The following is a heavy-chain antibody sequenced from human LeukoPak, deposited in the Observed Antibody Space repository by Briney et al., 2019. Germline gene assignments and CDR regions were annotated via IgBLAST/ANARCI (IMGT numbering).Heavy chain of an antibody. Sequence: GGSLRLSCTVSGYTVSSNSMSWVRQAPGKGLEWVSFIYSGGNTHYSDSVKGRFTISRDNAKNSLYLQMNSLRAEDTAVYYCAREGSSGSYRRYYFDYWTREPWSPSPQ. CDR2: IYSGGNT. V-gene: IGHV3-53*01. D-gene: IGHD1-26*01. J-gene: IGHJ4*02. CDR1: GYTVSSNS. CDR3: AREGSSGSYRRYYFDY.